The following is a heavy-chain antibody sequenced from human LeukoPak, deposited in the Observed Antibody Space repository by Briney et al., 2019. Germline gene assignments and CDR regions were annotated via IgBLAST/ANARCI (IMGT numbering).Heavy chain of an antibody. D-gene: IGHD3-22*01. V-gene: IGHV3-23*01. CDR2: ISNDGGGT. CDR3: AKGSSGYFFDL. Sequence: GGSLRLSCAASGFIFNNYGLVGVRQAPGKGREWVSAISNDGGGTTYADFVKGRFSVSRDNSKNTLFLQMNSLRAEDTALYYCAKGSSGYFFDLWGQGTLVTVSS. CDR1: GFIFNNYG. J-gene: IGHJ4*02.